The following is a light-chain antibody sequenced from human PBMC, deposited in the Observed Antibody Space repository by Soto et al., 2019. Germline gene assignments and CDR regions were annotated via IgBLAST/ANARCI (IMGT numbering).Light chain of an antibody. CDR1: QSISAW. Sequence: DIRMTQSPSTLSASVGDRVTITCRASQSISAWLAWYQQKPGKAPKLLIYDAFNLESGVPSRFSGSGSGTEFTLTISSLQPDDFATYYCQQYNSYSWTFGQGTKVDIK. J-gene: IGKJ1*01. CDR2: DAF. V-gene: IGKV1-5*01. CDR3: QQYNSYSWT.